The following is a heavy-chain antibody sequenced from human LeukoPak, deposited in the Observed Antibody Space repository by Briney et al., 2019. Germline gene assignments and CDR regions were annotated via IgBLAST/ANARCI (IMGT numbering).Heavy chain of an antibody. CDR2: ISAYNGNT. D-gene: IGHD2-21*02. V-gene: IGHV1-18*04. Sequence: ASVKVSCKASGYTLTSYGISWVRQAPGQGLEWMGWISAYNGNTNYAQKLQGRVTMTTDTSTSTAYMELRSLRSDDTAVYYCAREKPRGIRGGDGMYYFDYWGQGTLVTVSS. CDR1: GYTLTSYG. J-gene: IGHJ4*02. CDR3: AREKPRGIRGGDGMYYFDY.